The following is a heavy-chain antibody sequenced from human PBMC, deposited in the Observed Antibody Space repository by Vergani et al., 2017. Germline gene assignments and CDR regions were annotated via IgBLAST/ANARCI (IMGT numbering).Heavy chain of an antibody. CDR3: AKAWSGLRDFDWLPPDV. J-gene: IGHJ6*04. CDR1: GFTFSSYG. D-gene: IGHD3-9*01. Sequence: QVQLVESGGGVVQPGRSLRLSCAASGFTFSSYGMHWVRQAPGKGLEWVAVISYDGSNKYYADSVKGRFTISRDNSKNTLYLQMNSLRAEDTAVYYCAKAWSGLRDFDWLPPDVWGKGTTVTVSS. CDR2: ISYDGSNK. V-gene: IGHV3-30*18.